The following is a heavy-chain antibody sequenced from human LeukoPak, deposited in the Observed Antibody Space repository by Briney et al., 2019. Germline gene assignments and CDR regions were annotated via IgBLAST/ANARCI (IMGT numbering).Heavy chain of an antibody. CDR1: GFTFSDYC. CDR2: ISSSSSYI. Sequence: GGSLRPSCAASGFTFSDYCMNWVRQAPGKGLEWVSSISSSSSYIYYADSVKGRFTISRDNAKNSLYLQMNSLRAEDTAVYYCAKVQGSGSYGMDVWGQGTTVTVSS. D-gene: IGHD3-10*01. V-gene: IGHV3-21*04. J-gene: IGHJ6*02. CDR3: AKVQGSGSYGMDV.